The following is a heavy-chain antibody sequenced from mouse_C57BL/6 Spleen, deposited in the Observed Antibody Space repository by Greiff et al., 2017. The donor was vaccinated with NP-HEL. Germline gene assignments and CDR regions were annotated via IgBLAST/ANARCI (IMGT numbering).Heavy chain of an antibody. J-gene: IGHJ4*01. CDR2: IYPGSGNT. V-gene: IGHV1-76*01. CDR1: GYTFTDYY. CDR3: AGLDGAMDY. D-gene: IGHD2-10*02. Sequence: VQLQQSGAELVRPGASVKLSCKASGYTFTDYYINWVKQRPGQGLEWIARIYPGSGNTYYNEKFKGKATLTAEKSSSTAYMQLSSLTSEDSAVYFCAGLDGAMDYWGQGTSVTVSS.